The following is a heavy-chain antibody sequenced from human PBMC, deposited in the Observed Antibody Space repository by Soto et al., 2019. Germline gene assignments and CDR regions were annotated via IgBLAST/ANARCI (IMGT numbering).Heavy chain of an antibody. J-gene: IGHJ4*02. CDR3: AKRREGGYYIFDF. CDR2: ISGSGEST. D-gene: IGHD3-10*01. CDR1: GFTFSSFA. V-gene: IGHV3-23*01. Sequence: PGGSLRLSCAASGFTFSSFAMSWVRQAPGKGLEWVSSISGSGESTYYADSVKGRLSISRDNSKNTLYLQMNSLRAEDTAVYYCAKRREGGYYIFDFWGPGPPVTVS.